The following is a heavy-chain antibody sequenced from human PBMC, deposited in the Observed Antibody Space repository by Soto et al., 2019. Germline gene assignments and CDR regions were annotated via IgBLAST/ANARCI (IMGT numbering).Heavy chain of an antibody. Sequence: PGGSLSLSSAASGFTFRSFTMNWVRYASGKRLECVSTIISNSSGDAKYADSVRGRFAISRDNCKKALFRQRSSLTADDSAICYCARGSTDSYPGSRICDCWGRGTQVTVSS. V-gene: IGHV3-21*04. D-gene: IGHD2-15*01. CDR2: ISNSSGDA. CDR1: GFTFRSFT. J-gene: IGHJ4*02. CDR3: ARGSTDSYPGSRICDC.